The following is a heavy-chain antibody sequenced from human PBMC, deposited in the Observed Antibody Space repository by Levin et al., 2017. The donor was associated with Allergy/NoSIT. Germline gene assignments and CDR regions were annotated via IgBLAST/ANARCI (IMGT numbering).Heavy chain of an antibody. Sequence: SETLSLTCTVSGGSISSYYWSWIRQPPGKGLEWIGYIYYSGSTNYNPSLKSRVTISVDTSKNQFSLKLSSVTAADTAVYYCARGGWQLWPQTNNWFDPWGQGTLVTVSS. CDR2: IYYSGST. CDR1: GGSISSYY. D-gene: IGHD5-18*01. CDR3: ARGGWQLWPQTNNWFDP. V-gene: IGHV4-59*01. J-gene: IGHJ5*02.